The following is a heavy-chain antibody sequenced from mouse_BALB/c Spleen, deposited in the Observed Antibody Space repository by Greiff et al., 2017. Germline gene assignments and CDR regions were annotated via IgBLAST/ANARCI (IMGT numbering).Heavy chain of an antibody. V-gene: IGHV5-9-4*01. CDR2: ISSGGSYT. D-gene: IGHD2-4*01. CDR1: GFTFSSYA. Sequence: EVKLVESGGGLVKPGGSLKLSCAASGFTFSSYAMSWVRQSPEKRLEWVAEISSGGSYTYYPDTVTGRFTISRDNAKNTLYLEMSSLRSEDTAMYYCARDPSYYDYDSGYFDVWGAGTTVTVSS. J-gene: IGHJ1*01. CDR3: ARDPSYYDYDSGYFDV.